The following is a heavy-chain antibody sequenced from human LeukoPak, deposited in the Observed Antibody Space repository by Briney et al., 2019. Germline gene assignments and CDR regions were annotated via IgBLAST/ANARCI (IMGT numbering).Heavy chain of an antibody. CDR2: IYYSGST. V-gene: IGHV4-59*01. Sequence: SETLSLTCTVSGGSISSYYWSWIRQPPGKGLEWIGYIYYSGSTNYNPSLKSRVTISVDTSKNQFSLKLSSVTAADTAVYYCAARPYIHYDSSGYPFQHWGQGTLVTVSS. D-gene: IGHD3-22*01. CDR1: GGSISSYY. CDR3: AARPYIHYDSSGYPFQH. J-gene: IGHJ1*01.